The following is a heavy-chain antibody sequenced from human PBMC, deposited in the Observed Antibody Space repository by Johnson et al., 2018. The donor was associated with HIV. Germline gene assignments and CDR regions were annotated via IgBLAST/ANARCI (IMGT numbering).Heavy chain of an antibody. CDR1: GFTFSSYA. J-gene: IGHJ3*02. V-gene: IGHV3-30*04. Sequence: QEQLVESGGGVVQPGRSLRLSCAASGFTFSSYAMHWVRQAPGKGLEWVAVISYDGSNKYYADSVKGRFTISRDNSKNTLYLQMNSLRAEDTAVYYCARDGGYSSSWYKYAFDIWGQGTMVTVSS. CDR2: ISYDGSNK. D-gene: IGHD6-13*01. CDR3: ARDGGYSSSWYKYAFDI.